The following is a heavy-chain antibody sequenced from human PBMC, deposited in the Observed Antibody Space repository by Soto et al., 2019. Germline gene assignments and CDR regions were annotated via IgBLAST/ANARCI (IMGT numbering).Heavy chain of an antibody. CDR1: GFTFSGHG. Sequence: PGGSLRLSCAASGFTFSGHGMHWVRQAPGKGLEWLASVSYDGNTKYYVDSVKGRFTTSRDNSENTLYLQMNSLRAEDTAVYYCATGLSDYYDYSGRLHYWGQGTLVTVSS. CDR2: VSYDGNTK. J-gene: IGHJ4*02. V-gene: IGHV3-33*05. D-gene: IGHD5-12*01. CDR3: ATGLSDYYDYSGRLHY.